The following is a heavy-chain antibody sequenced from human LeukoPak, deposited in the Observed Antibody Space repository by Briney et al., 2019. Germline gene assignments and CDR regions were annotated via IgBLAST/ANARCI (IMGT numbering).Heavy chain of an antibody. J-gene: IGHJ3*02. CDR2: ISYDGSNK. D-gene: IGHD3-22*01. CDR3: ARVSGDSSGYYFRDPFDI. CDR1: GFTFSSYA. Sequence: PGRSLRRSCAASGFTFSSYAMHWVRQAPGKGLEWVAVISYDGSNKYYADSVKGRFTISRDNSKNTLYLQMNSLRAEDTAVYYCARVSGDSSGYYFRDPFDIWGQGTMVTVSS. V-gene: IGHV3-30-3*01.